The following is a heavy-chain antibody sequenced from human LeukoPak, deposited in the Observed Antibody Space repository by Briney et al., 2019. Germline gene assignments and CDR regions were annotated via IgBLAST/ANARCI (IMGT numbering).Heavy chain of an antibody. CDR2: IRYDGSNK. D-gene: IGHD3-10*01. V-gene: IGHV3-30*02. CDR1: GFTFSSYG. Sequence: GGSLRLSCAASGFTFSSYGMHWVRQAPGKGLEWVAFIRYDGSNKYYADSVKGRFTISRDNSKNTLYLQMNSLRAEDTAVYYCAKGRYGSGSSLYYYYMDVWGKGTTVTISS. CDR3: AKGRYGSGSSLYYYYMDV. J-gene: IGHJ6*03.